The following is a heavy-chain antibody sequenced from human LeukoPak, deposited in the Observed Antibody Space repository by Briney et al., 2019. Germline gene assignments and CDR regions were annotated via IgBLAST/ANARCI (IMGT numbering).Heavy chain of an antibody. Sequence: PGGSLRLSCVASGFTFRSYGIHWVRQAPGKGLEWLAFIWYDEITKDYADSVKGRFTISRDNAKNSLYLQMNSLRAEDTAVYYCGGLPVRIAKERGFTMVRGVTPRIRSGEKMGTYYFDYWGQGTLVTVSS. V-gene: IGHV3-33*03. J-gene: IGHJ4*02. CDR3: GGLPVRIAKERGFTMVRGVTPRIRSGEKMGTYYFDY. CDR2: IWYDEITK. CDR1: GFTFRSYG. D-gene: IGHD3-10*01.